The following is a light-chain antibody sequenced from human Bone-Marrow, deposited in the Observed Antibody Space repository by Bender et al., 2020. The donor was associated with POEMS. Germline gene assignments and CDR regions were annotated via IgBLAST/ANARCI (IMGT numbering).Light chain of an antibody. CDR3: SSHTSTNTWV. CDR1: SSDVGRYDL. Sequence: QSALTQPASVSGSPGQSITISCTGTSSDVGRYDLVSWYQQHPGKAPKLMIYEVTKRPSGVSNRFSGSKSGNTASLTISGLQAEDEADYYCSSHTSTNTWVFGGGTKLTVL. V-gene: IGLV2-14*02. CDR2: EVT. J-gene: IGLJ3*02.